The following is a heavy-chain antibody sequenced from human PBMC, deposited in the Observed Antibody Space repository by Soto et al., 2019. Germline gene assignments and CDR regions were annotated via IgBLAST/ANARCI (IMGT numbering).Heavy chain of an antibody. D-gene: IGHD2-8*01. CDR2: IHHSGAT. Sequence: QPQLQESGSGLVKPSETLSLTCAVSGGSVSSGGYSWSWIRQTPGKGLEWIGYIHHSGATQYNPSLKSRVTISIDGSTNSLSLRLSSLTAADTAVYHCARGGVHYFDYWGQGTLVTVSS. CDR1: GGSVSSGGYS. V-gene: IGHV4-30-2*01. CDR3: ARGGVHYFDY. J-gene: IGHJ4*02.